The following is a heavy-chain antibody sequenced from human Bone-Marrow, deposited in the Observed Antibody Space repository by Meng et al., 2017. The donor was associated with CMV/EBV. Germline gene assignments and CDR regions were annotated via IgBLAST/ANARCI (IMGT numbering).Heavy chain of an antibody. V-gene: IGHV4-30-4*08. CDR2: IYYSGSS. D-gene: IGHD3-16*01. J-gene: IGHJ6*02. CDR3: ARVSPGVVWGMDV. Sequence: SETLSSTCTVSGGSISSGDFYWSYIRQPPGKGLEWIGYIYYSGSSYYNPSLKSRVTISVDTSKNQFSLKLTSVTAADTAVYYCARVSPGVVWGMDVWGQGTTVTVSS. CDR1: GGSISSGDFY.